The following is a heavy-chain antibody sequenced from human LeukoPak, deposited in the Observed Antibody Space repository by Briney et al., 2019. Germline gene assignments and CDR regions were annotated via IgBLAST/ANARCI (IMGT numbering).Heavy chain of an antibody. CDR2: ISGSGGST. V-gene: IGHV3-23*01. J-gene: IGHJ3*02. CDR1: GFTFSSYA. Sequence: PGGSLRLSCAASGFTFSSYAMNWVGQAPGKGLEWVSAISGSGGSTYYADSVKGRFTISRDNSKNTLYLQMSSLRAEDTAVYYCAKPWQWLINDAFDIWGQGTMVTVSS. CDR3: AKPWQWLINDAFDI. D-gene: IGHD6-19*01.